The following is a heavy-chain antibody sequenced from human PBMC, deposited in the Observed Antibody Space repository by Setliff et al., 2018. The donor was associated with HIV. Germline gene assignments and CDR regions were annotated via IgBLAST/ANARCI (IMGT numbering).Heavy chain of an antibody. CDR1: GFTFSTYN. D-gene: IGHD6-25*01. CDR2: ISVSGFNL. Sequence: GFLRLSCAASGFTFSTYNMNWVRLAPGRGLEWISSISVSGFNLYYADSVKGRFFVSRDDAKNSLFLQMNSLKAEDTAVYFCARVRARYSSGWSFDYWGQGTPVTVSS. CDR3: ARVRARYSSGWSFDY. J-gene: IGHJ4*02. V-gene: IGHV3-21*01.